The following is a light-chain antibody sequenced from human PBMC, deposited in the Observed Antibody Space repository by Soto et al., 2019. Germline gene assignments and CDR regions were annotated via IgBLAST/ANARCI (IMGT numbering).Light chain of an antibody. V-gene: IGKV1-33*01. Sequence: IQMTQSPTSLSASVGDIVTITCQASQDIGNYLNWYQQKPGKAPKLLIYDAFTLESGVPSRFSGSGSGTDFTFTISSLQPEDFATYYCQQYDNVPITFGQVGRLQVK. CDR1: QDIGNY. J-gene: IGKJ5*01. CDR2: DAF. CDR3: QQYDNVPIT.